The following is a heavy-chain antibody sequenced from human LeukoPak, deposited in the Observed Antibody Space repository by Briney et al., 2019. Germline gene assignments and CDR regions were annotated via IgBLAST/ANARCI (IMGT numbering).Heavy chain of an antibody. D-gene: IGHD3-10*01. Sequence: PGGSLRLSCAASGFTFSSYWMSWVRQAPGKGLEWVANIKQDGSEKYFVDSVKGRFTISRDNAKNSLDLRMNSLRAEDTAVYYCARYYRNWFDPWGQGTLVTVSS. V-gene: IGHV3-7*01. CDR1: GFTFSSYW. J-gene: IGHJ5*02. CDR3: ARYYRNWFDP. CDR2: IKQDGSEK.